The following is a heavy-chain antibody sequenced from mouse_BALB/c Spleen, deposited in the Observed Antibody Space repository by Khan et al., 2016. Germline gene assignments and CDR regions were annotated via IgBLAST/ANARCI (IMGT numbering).Heavy chain of an antibody. V-gene: IGHV3-2*02. D-gene: IGHD1-1*01. CDR3: ARDYYGSSFFDY. Sequence: EVQLQESGPGLVKPSQSLSLTCTVTGYSITSDYAWNWIRQFPGNKLEWMGYINYSGSTTYNPSLKSQISITRDTSKNQFFLQLKSVTTEDTATXYCARDYYGSSFFDYWGQGTTLTVSS. CDR2: INYSGST. CDR1: GYSITSDYA. J-gene: IGHJ2*01.